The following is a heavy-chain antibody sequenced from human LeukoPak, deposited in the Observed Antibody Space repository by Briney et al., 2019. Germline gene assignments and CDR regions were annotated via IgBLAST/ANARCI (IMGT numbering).Heavy chain of an antibody. CDR2: ISYDGSNK. D-gene: IGHD5-12*01. CDR3: AREASKSGYDYYYYYYMDV. V-gene: IGHV3-30-3*01. CDR1: GFTFSRYA. Sequence: GGSLRLSCAASGFTFSRYAMHWVRQAPGKGLEWVALISYDGSNKYYTDSVRGRFTISRDNSKNTLYLQMNTLRPEDTAVYYCAREASKSGYDYYYYYYMDVWGKGTTVTVSS. J-gene: IGHJ6*03.